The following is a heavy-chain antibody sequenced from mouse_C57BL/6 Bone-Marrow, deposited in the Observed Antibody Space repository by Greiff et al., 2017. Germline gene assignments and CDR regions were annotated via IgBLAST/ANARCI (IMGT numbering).Heavy chain of an antibody. D-gene: IGHD2-3*01. Sequence: EVKLVESGGGLVQSGRSLRLSCATSGFTFSDFYMEWVRQAPGKGLEWIAASRNKANDYTTAYSASVKGRFIVSRDTSQSILYLQMNALGAEDTAIYYCARDPYDGYFYCDYWGQGTTLTVSS. V-gene: IGHV7-1*01. CDR1: GFTFSDFY. CDR3: ARDPYDGYFYCDY. J-gene: IGHJ2*01. CDR2: SRNKANDYTT.